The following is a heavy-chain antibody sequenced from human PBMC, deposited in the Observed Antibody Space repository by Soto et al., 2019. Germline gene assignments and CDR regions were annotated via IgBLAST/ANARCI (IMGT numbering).Heavy chain of an antibody. CDR1: GDSLSSGGHY. Sequence: SETLSLTCTVSGDSLSSGGHYWSWIRQHPGNGLEWIGHIYDSVNTYYSPSLRSRVTISADMSKNQFSLNLRSVTAADTAVYYCARVDHRGYFAILTDYWGQGTLVTVSS. J-gene: IGHJ4*02. CDR3: ARVDHRGYFAILTDY. CDR2: IYDSVNT. V-gene: IGHV4-31*03. D-gene: IGHD3-9*01.